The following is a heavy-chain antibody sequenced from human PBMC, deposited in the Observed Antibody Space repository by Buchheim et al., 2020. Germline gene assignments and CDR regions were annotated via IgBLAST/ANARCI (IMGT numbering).Heavy chain of an antibody. Sequence: EVRLLQSGAEVKKPGESLRISCQGSGYTFSNYWITWVRQMPGKGLEWMGRIDASDSYANYGPSFEGHVTISVDKSISPAYLQWSSLKASDTAMYYCARHARDDYVWGSYRCDYWGQGT. J-gene: IGHJ4*02. CDR3: ARHARDDYVWGSYRCDY. CDR1: GYTFSNYW. V-gene: IGHV5-10-1*03. D-gene: IGHD3-16*02. CDR2: IDASDSYA.